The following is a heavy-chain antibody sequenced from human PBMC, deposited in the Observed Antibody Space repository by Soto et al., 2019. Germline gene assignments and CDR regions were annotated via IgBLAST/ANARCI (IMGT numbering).Heavy chain of an antibody. Sequence: GASVKVSCKASGGTFSSYAISWVRQAPGQGLEWMGGIIPIFGTANYAQKFQGRVTITADESTSTAYMELSSLRSEDTAVYYCARDTSSMANYYYYDMDVWGQGTTVTVSS. CDR3: ARDTSSMANYYYYDMDV. CDR2: IIPIFGTA. D-gene: IGHD3-10*01. CDR1: GGTFSSYA. V-gene: IGHV1-69*13. J-gene: IGHJ6*02.